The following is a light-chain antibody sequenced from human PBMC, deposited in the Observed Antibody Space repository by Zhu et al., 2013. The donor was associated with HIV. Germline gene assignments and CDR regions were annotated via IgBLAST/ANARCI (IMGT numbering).Light chain of an antibody. CDR1: QSVVTP. V-gene: IGKV3-11*01. CDR2: GAS. J-gene: IGKJ5*01. CDR3: QQRSGWPPSIT. Sequence: EIFLTQSPDTLYVSPGERVTLSCRASQSVVTPLAWYQQRPGQAPRLIVYGASVRAPGVAARFSGSGSGTDFTLTISNLEPEDFAVYYCQQRSGWPPSITFGQGTRLEMK.